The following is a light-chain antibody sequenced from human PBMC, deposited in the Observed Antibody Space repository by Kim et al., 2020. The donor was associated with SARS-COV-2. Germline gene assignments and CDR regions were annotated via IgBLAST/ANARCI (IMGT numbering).Light chain of an antibody. J-gene: IGKJ4*01. CDR2: AAS. CDR3: QQGASVPLT. CDR1: QNIDNF. Sequence: ASVGDRVTITCRASQNIDNFLNLYQQKPGKAPKLLIHAASTLQSGVPSRFSGSQSGTDFTLTISSLQPDDFATYYCQQGASVPLTFGGGTKVDIK. V-gene: IGKV1-39*01.